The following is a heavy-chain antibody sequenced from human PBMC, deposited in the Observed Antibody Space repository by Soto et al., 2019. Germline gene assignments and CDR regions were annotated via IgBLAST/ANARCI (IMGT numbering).Heavy chain of an antibody. Sequence: QVQLVQSGAEVKKPGASVKVSCKASGYTFTSYGISWVRQAPGQGLEWMGWISAYNGNTNYAQKLQGRVTMTTDTSXXTAYMELRSLRSDDTAVYYCARRVTTTVTTHAFDIWGQGTMVTVSS. CDR1: GYTFTSYG. CDR2: ISAYNGNT. V-gene: IGHV1-18*01. CDR3: ARRVTTTVTTHAFDI. D-gene: IGHD4-17*01. J-gene: IGHJ3*02.